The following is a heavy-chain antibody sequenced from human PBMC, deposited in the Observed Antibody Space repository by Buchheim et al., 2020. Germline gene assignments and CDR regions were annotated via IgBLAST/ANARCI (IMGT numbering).Heavy chain of an antibody. CDR3: AKGLNPRSAFDI. J-gene: IGHJ3*02. CDR2: VRYDGSDN. CDR1: GFTFSTYG. Sequence: QVQLVESGGDVVQPGRSLRLSCAASGFTFSTYGMHWVRQAPGQGLEWVAFVRYDGSDNYYADSVKGRFTISRDNSKNTLYLQMNSLRPDDTAMYYCAKGLNPRSAFDIWGQGT. V-gene: IGHV3-30*02.